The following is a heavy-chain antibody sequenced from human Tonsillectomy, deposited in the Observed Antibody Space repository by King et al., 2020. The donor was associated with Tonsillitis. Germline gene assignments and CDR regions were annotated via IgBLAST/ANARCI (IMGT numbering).Heavy chain of an antibody. J-gene: IGHJ4*02. CDR2: IKSKTEGGTT. D-gene: IGHD5-18*01. Sequence: VQLVESGGGLVKPGGSLRLSCAAYGFTFSNAWMSWVRQAPGKGLEWVGRIKSKTEGGTTDYAAPVKGRFTISRDDSKNTLYLQMNSLKTEDTAVYYCTTALVDTAMVDYWGQGTLVTVSS. V-gene: IGHV3-15*01. CDR1: GFTFSNAW. CDR3: TTALVDTAMVDY.